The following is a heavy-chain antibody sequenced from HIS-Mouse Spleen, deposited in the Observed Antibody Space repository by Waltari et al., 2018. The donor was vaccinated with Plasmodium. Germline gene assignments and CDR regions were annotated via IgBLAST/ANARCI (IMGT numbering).Heavy chain of an antibody. J-gene: IGHJ2*01. D-gene: IGHD1-26*01. V-gene: IGHV3-48*01. CDR3: ARADGSYWYFDL. Sequence: EVQLVESGGGLVQPGGSLRLSCAASGFTFSRYGMNWVRQAPGKGLEWVSYISISSSTIYYADSVKGRFTISRDNAKNSLYLQMNSLRAEDTAVYYCARADGSYWYFDLWGRGTLVTVSS. CDR2: ISISSSTI. CDR1: GFTFSRYG.